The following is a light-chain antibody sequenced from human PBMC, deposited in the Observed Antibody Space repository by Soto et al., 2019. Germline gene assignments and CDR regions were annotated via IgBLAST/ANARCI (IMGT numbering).Light chain of an antibody. CDR3: QKFNTAPLT. Sequence: DIQMTQSPSSLSASVGDRVTITCRASQDISVYLAWYQQKPGKVPKLLIYSASTLQSVVPSRFSGSGSGTDFTLTISSLQPEYVATYFCQKFNTAPLTFGQGTRLEIK. CDR1: QDISVY. CDR2: SAS. V-gene: IGKV1-27*01. J-gene: IGKJ5*01.